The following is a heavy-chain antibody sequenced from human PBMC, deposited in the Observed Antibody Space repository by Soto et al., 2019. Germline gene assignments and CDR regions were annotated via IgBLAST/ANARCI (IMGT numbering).Heavy chain of an antibody. J-gene: IGHJ4*02. CDR1: GFTVSSNY. V-gene: IGHV3-66*01. CDR2: IYSSGST. Sequence: EVQLVESGGGLVQPGGSLRLSCAASGFTVSSNYMSWVRQAPGKGLEWVSVIYSSGSTYYADSVKGRFTISRDNSKNTLYLQMNSLRAEDTAVYYCASRVGGYCTNGVCRFDYWGQGTLVTVSS. CDR3: ASRVGGYCTNGVCRFDY. D-gene: IGHD2-8*01.